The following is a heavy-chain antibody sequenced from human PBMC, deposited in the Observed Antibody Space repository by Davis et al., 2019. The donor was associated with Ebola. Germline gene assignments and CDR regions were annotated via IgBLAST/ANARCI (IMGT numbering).Heavy chain of an antibody. CDR2: ISAYNGNT. Sequence: ASVKVSCKASGYTFTSYGISWVRQAPGQGLEWMGWISAYNGNTNYAQKLQGRVTMTTDTSTSTAYMEVGILRSDDTAVYYCARGGGLPELNPSFDYWGQGTLVTVSS. V-gene: IGHV1-18*01. CDR1: GYTFTSYG. J-gene: IGHJ4*02. CDR3: ARGGGLPELNPSFDY. D-gene: IGHD5/OR15-5a*01.